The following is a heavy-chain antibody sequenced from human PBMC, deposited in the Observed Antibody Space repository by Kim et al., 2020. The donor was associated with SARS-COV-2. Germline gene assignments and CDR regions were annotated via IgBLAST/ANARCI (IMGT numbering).Heavy chain of an antibody. D-gene: IGHD1-26*01. CDR1: GFTFSSYA. J-gene: IGHJ4*02. CDR2: ISGSGGST. Sequence: GGSLRLSCAASGFTFSSYAMSWVRQAPGKGLEWVSAISGSGGSTYYADSVKGRFTISRDNSKNTLYLQMNSLRAEDTAVYYCAKSVQWELRPWLVNWGQGTLVTVSS. CDR3: AKSVQWELRPWLVN. V-gene: IGHV3-23*01.